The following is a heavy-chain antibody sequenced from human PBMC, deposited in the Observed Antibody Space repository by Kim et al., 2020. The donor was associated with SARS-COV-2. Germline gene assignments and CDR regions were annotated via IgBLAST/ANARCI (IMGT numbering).Heavy chain of an antibody. J-gene: IGHJ4*02. CDR1: GFTFDDYA. V-gene: IGHV3-9*01. CDR3: AKDQYSSGKNPIDY. Sequence: GGSLRLSCVASGFTFDDYAMHWVRQAPGKGLEWVSSIKWNGDNIGYADSVKGRFTISRANTKNSLSLQMNSLRPDDTAFYYCAKDQYSSGKNPIDYWGQGTLVTVSS. D-gene: IGHD6-25*01. CDR2: IKWNGDNI.